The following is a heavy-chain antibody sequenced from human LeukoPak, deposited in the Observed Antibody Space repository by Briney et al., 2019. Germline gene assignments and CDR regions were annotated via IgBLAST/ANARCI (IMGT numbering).Heavy chain of an antibody. CDR3: ARAQGRYDIVAYGMDV. D-gene: IGHD2-21*01. Sequence: PRRSLRLSCAASGFTFSSYDMHWVRQAPGKGLEWVAVISYDGSNKYYADSVKGRFTISRDNPKNTLYLQMNSLRADDTAVYYCARAQGRYDIVAYGMDVWGKGTAVTVSS. CDR2: ISYDGSNK. V-gene: IGHV3-30*04. J-gene: IGHJ6*04. CDR1: GFTFSSYD.